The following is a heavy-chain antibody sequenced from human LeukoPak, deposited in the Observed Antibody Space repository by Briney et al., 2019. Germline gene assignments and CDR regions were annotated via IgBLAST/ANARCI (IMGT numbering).Heavy chain of an antibody. CDR3: ARGQAVWSGYFPSYYYYYYMDV. D-gene: IGHD3-3*01. Sequence: GGSLRLSCAASGFTFDDYGMSWVRQAPGKGLEWVSGINWNGGSTGYADSVKGRFTISRDNSKNTLYLQMNSLRAEDTAVYYCARGQAVWSGYFPSYYYYYYMDVWGKGSTVTVSS. V-gene: IGHV3-20*04. CDR1: GFTFDDYG. CDR2: INWNGGST. J-gene: IGHJ6*03.